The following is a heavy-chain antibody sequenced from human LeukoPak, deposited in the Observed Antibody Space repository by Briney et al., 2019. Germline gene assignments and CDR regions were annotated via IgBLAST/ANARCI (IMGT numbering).Heavy chain of an antibody. V-gene: IGHV4-34*01. CDR2: INKSGDA. D-gene: IGHD5-12*01. Sequence: SETLSLTCTVSGDSFSDYYWSWIRQSPGRGLEWIGDINKSGDANYNPSLKSRVTMSVDTSKDQFSLRLTSVTAADTAVYFCAGKWLRRQAFDDWGHGILVTVSS. J-gene: IGHJ4*01. CDR3: AGKWLRRQAFDD. CDR1: GDSFSDYY.